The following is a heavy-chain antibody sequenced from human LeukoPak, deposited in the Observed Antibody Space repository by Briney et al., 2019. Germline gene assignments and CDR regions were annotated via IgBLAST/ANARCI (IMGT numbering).Heavy chain of an antibody. CDR1: GGSISSSSYY. Sequence: SETLSLTCTVSGGSISSSSYYWGWIRQPPGKGLEWIGSIYYSGGTYYNPSLKSRVTISVDTSKNQFSLKLSSVTAADTAVHYCARGGNWFDPWGQGTLVTVSS. CDR3: ARGGNWFDP. V-gene: IGHV4-39*01. J-gene: IGHJ5*02. CDR2: IYYSGGT.